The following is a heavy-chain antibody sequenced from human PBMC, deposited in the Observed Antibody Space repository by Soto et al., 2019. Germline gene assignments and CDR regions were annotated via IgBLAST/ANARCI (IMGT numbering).Heavy chain of an antibody. CDR3: AGRGYYAFDI. Sequence: SETLSLTCTVSGGSISSSSYYWGWIRQPPGKGLEWIGSIYYSGSTYYNPSLKSRVTISEDTSKNQFSLKLSSVTAADTAVYYCAGRGYYAFDIWGQGTMVTVSS. J-gene: IGHJ3*02. V-gene: IGHV4-39*01. CDR1: GGSISSSSYY. CDR2: IYYSGST. D-gene: IGHD3-22*01.